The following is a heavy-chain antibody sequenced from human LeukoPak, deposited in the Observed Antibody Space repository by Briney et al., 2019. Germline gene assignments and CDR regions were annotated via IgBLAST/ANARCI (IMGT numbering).Heavy chain of an antibody. V-gene: IGHV4-59*08. J-gene: IGHJ4*02. D-gene: IGHD6-13*01. CDR3: ARHFGAAADFDY. CDR1: VGSIRSYY. Sequence: SDTLSLTCTVSVGSIRSYYWRWIRQPPGKGLEWIGYIYCSGSTNYNPSLRSRVTISVATSKNQFSLKLSSVTAADTAVYYCARHFGAAADFDYWGQGTLVTVSS. CDR2: IYCSGST.